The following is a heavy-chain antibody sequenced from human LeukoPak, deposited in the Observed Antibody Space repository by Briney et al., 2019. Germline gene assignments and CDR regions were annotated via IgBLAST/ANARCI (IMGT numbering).Heavy chain of an antibody. J-gene: IGHJ4*02. Sequence: PGGSLRLSCVASGYSFNNYLMNWVRQPPGKGLEWIGEINHSGRTNYNPSLKSRVTISVDTSKNQFSLKLSSVTAADTAVYYCARAGDSSGYSDYWGQGTLVTVSS. V-gene: IGHV4-34*01. CDR3: ARAGDSSGYSDY. CDR1: GYSFNNYL. D-gene: IGHD3-22*01. CDR2: INHSGRT.